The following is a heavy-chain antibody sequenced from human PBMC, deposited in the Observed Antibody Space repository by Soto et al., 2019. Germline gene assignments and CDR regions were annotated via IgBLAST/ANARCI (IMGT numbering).Heavy chain of an antibody. D-gene: IGHD4-17*01. J-gene: IGHJ4*02. V-gene: IGHV3-15*01. CDR2: IKNKADGGTA. Sequence: EVQLVESGGDLVKPGGCLRLSCATSGITFVNAWMSWVRQAPGKGLEWVGRIKNKADGGTADYAAPVRGRFIISRDDSKDTLFLHMNSLETEDTAIYYCTTDPGDYEDFWGQGTLVTVSS. CDR1: GITFVNAW. CDR3: TTDPGDYEDF.